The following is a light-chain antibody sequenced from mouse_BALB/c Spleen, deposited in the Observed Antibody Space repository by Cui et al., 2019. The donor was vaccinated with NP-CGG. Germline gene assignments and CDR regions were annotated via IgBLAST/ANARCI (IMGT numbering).Light chain of an antibody. CDR3: ALWYSNHWV. CDR2: GTN. CDR1: TGAVTTSNY. J-gene: IGLJ1*01. V-gene: IGLV1*01. Sequence: QAVETQESALTTSPGETVTLTCRSSTGAVTTSNYANWVQEKPDHLFTGLIGGTNNRAPRVPARFSGSLIGDKAALTITGAQTEDEAIYFCALWYSNHWVFGGGTKLTVL.